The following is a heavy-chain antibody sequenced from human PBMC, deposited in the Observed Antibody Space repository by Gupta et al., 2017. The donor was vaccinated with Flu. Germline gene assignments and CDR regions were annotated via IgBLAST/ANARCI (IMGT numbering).Heavy chain of an antibody. D-gene: IGHD6-19*01. J-gene: IGHJ4*02. CDR3: ARLFHPPGIAVAEWDY. CDR1: GGSISSSSYY. CDR2: IYYSGST. V-gene: IGHV4-39*01. Sequence: QLQLQESGPGLVKPSETLSLTCTVSGGSISSSSYYWGWIRQPPGKGLEWIGSIYYSGSTYYNPSPKSRVTISVDTSKNQFSLKLSSVTAADTAVYYCARLFHPPGIAVAEWDYWGQGTLVTVSS.